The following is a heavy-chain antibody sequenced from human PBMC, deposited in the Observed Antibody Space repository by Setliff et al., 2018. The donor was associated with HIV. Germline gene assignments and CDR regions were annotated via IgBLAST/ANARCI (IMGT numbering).Heavy chain of an antibody. J-gene: IGHJ4*02. CDR2: INHSGNT. Sequence: SETLSLTCVVYGGSFSDYYWSWIRQPPGKGREWIGEINHSGNTTNNTSLKSRVTMSVDTTKNQFSLKLNTVTAAATATYYCLLDVPLILRTSPPLWGQGTPVTVS. D-gene: IGHD1-7*01. CDR3: LLDVPLILRTSPPL. CDR1: GGSFSDYY. V-gene: IGHV4-34*01.